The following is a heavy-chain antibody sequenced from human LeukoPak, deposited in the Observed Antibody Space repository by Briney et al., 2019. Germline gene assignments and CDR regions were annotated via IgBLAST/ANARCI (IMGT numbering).Heavy chain of an antibody. CDR2: IIPIFGTA. CDR3: ARGWDHDSDGRPTAYVY. Sequence: SVKVSCKASGGTFSSYAISWVRQAPGQGLEWMGGIIPIFGTANYAQKFQGRVTITADESTSTAYMELSSLRSEDTAVYYCARGWDHDSDGRPTAYVYWGQGTQVTVSS. V-gene: IGHV1-69*13. D-gene: IGHD3-22*01. CDR1: GGTFSSYA. J-gene: IGHJ4*02.